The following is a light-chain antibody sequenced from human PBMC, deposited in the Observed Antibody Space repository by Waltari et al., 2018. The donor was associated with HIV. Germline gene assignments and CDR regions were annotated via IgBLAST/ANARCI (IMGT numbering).Light chain of an antibody. CDR1: SSDVGAYTL. Sequence: QSALTQSASVSGSPGQSITISCTGTSSDVGAYTLVSWYQQHPGEVPKLLIYEVTKRPSGVSTRFSGSKSGNTASLTISGFQAEDEADYYCCSYAGSGLVFGGGTKLTVL. CDR2: EVT. J-gene: IGLJ3*02. CDR3: CSYAGSGLV. V-gene: IGLV2-23*02.